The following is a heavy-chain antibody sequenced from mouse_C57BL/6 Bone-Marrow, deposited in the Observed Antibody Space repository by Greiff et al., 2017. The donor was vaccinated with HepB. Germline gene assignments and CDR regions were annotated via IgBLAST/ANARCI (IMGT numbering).Heavy chain of an antibody. CDR1: GYTFTDYE. J-gene: IGHJ1*03. CDR3: LYGSSYGYFDV. V-gene: IGHV1-15*01. CDR2: IDPETGGT. Sequence: QVQLKQSGAELVRPGASVTLSCKASGYTFTDYEMHWVKQTPVHGLEWIGAIDPETGGTAYNQKFKGKAILTADKSSSTAYMELRSLTSEDSAVYYCLYGSSYGYFDVWGTGTTVTVSS. D-gene: IGHD1-1*01.